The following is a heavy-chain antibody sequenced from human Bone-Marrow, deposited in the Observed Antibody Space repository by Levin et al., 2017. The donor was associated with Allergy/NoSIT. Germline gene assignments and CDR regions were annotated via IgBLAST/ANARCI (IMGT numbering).Heavy chain of an antibody. Sequence: PSETLSLTCTVSGGSVSSDTYYWSWIRQPPGMGLEWIGYITSSGRTNYNPSLMSRVTISVHTSKNQFSLKLTSVTAADTAVYYCARDDYADFTGWVWGQGSLVTVSS. J-gene: IGHJ4*02. CDR1: GGSVSSDTYY. CDR3: ARDDYADFTGWV. D-gene: IGHD4-17*01. CDR2: ITSSGRT. V-gene: IGHV4-61*01.